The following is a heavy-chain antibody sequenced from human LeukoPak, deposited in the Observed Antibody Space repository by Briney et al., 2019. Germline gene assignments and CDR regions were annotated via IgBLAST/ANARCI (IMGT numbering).Heavy chain of an antibody. Sequence: GRSLSLSCEASGFTFSSHGMNWVRQAPGKGLEWVAGIWYDGSKKLYTDSVKGRFTISRDNSKNTLYLQMNSLRAKDTAVYCCARDWSYGAFDYWGQGTLVTVSS. CDR2: IWYDGSKK. V-gene: IGHV3-33*01. CDR1: GFTFSSHG. J-gene: IGHJ4*02. CDR3: ARDWSYGAFDY. D-gene: IGHD5-18*01.